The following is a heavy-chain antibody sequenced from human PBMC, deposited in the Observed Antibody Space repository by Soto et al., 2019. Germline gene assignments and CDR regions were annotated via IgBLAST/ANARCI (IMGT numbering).Heavy chain of an antibody. CDR2: IYFSGST. CDR3: ARQTCSSTSCYIGFGYFDY. CDR1: TDSITGYY. D-gene: IGHD2-2*02. V-gene: IGHV4-59*01. J-gene: IGHJ4*02. Sequence: PSETLSLTCTVSTDSITGYYWTWIRQPPGKGLEWIGYIYFSGSTNYNPSLKSRVTISLDTSKNQFSLNLSSVTAADTAVYYCARQTCSSTSCYIGFGYFDYWGQGTLVTVSS.